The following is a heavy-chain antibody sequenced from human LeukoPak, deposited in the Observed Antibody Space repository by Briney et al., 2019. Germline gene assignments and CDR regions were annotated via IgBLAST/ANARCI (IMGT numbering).Heavy chain of an antibody. CDR3: ARYDSSGYYSWFDP. J-gene: IGHJ5*02. D-gene: IGHD3-22*01. Sequence: GGTLRLSCAASGFTVSSNYMSWVRQAPGKGLEWVSVTYSGGSTYYADSVKGRFTISRDNSKNTLYLQMNSLRAEDTAVYYCARYDSSGYYSWFDPWGQGTLVTVSS. V-gene: IGHV3-66*01. CDR2: TYSGGST. CDR1: GFTVSSNY.